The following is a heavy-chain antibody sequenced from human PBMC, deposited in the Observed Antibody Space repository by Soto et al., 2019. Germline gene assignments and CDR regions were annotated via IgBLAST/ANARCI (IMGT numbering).Heavy chain of an antibody. V-gene: IGHV4-34*01. CDR2: INHSGST. J-gene: IGHJ6*02. CDR1: GGSFSGYY. D-gene: IGHD3-22*01. Sequence: PSETLSLTCAVYGGSFSGYYWGWIRQPPGKGVEWIGEINHSGSTNYNPSLKSRVTITVNTSKKQLSLKLSSVTAAGTAVYYCARGGMYFLVIFRLRGPAAGYYYCGMDVWGQGTTVTVSS. CDR3: ARGGMYFLVIFRLRGPAAGYYYCGMDV.